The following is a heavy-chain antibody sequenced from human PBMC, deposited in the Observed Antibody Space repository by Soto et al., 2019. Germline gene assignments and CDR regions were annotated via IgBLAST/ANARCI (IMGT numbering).Heavy chain of an antibody. Sequence: SETLSLTCTVSGGSVSSGSYYWGWIRQPPGKGLEWIGYIYYSGSTNYNPSLKSRVTISVDTSKNQFPLKLSSVTAADTAVYYCASRDGVIDYWGQGXLVTVYS. D-gene: IGHD2-8*01. J-gene: IGHJ4*02. V-gene: IGHV4-61*01. CDR2: IYYSGST. CDR1: GGSVSSGSYY. CDR3: ASRDGVIDY.